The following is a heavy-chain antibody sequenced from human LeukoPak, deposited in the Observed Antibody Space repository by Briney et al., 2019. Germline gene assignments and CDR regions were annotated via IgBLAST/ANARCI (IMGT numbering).Heavy chain of an antibody. CDR3: ARDGYGSGSYSIFDY. J-gene: IGHJ4*02. V-gene: IGHV4-39*07. CDR2: IYYSGST. D-gene: IGHD3-10*01. CDR1: GGSISSSSYY. Sequence: PSETLSLTCTVSGGSISSSSYYWGWIRQPPGKGLEWIGSIYYSGSTYYNPSLKSRVTISVDTSKNQFSLKLSSVTAADTAVYYCARDGYGSGSYSIFDYWGQGTLVTVSS.